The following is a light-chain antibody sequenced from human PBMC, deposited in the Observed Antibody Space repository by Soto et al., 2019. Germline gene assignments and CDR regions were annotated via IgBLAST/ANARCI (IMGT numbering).Light chain of an antibody. CDR3: QQYDNLPPFT. J-gene: IGKJ3*01. CDR1: QDISNY. V-gene: IGKV1-33*01. CDR2: DAS. Sequence: DIQMTQSPSSLSASVGDRVTITCPASQDISNYLNWNQQKPGKAPKLLIYDASNLETGVPSRFSGSGSGTDFTFTISSLQPEDIATYYCQQYDNLPPFTFGPGTKVDIK.